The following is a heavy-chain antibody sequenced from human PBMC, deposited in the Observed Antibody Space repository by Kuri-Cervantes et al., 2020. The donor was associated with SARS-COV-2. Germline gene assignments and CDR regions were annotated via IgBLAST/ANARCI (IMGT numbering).Heavy chain of an antibody. CDR3: ARQYDFWSPAYYYYYYMDV. CDR2: INHSGST. V-gene: IGHV4-34*01. J-gene: IGHJ6*03. Sequence: SCAVYGGSFSGYYWSWIRQPPGKGLEWIGEINHSGSTNYNPSLKSRVTISVDTSKNQFSLKLSSVTAADTAVYYCARQYDFWSPAYYYYYYMDVWGKGTTVTVSS. CDR1: GGSFSGYY. D-gene: IGHD3-3*01.